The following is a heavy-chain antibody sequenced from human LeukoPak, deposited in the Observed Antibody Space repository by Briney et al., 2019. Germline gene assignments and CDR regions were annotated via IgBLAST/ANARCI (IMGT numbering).Heavy chain of an antibody. Sequence: SVKVSCKASGYTFISYDINWVRQAPGQGLEWMGGIIPIFGTANYAQKFQGRVTITADESTSTAYMELSSLRSEDTAVYYCARVDAAGSYGMDVWGQGTTVTVSS. CDR3: ARVDAAGSYGMDV. V-gene: IGHV1-69*13. CDR2: IIPIFGTA. J-gene: IGHJ6*02. D-gene: IGHD6-13*01. CDR1: GYTFISYD.